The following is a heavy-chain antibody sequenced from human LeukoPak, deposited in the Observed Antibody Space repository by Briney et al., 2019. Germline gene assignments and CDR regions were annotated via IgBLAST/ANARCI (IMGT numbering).Heavy chain of an antibody. V-gene: IGHV3-21*01. CDR2: ISSSSSYI. D-gene: IGHD5-18*01. CDR1: EFTFSSYS. Sequence: GGSLRLSCASSEFTFSSYSMSWVRQAPGKGLEWVSSISSSSSYIYYGDSVKGRFTISRDNAKNSLYLQMNSLRAEDTAVYYCATETGYNYGFDHWGQGTLVTVSS. J-gene: IGHJ5*02. CDR3: ATETGYNYGFDH.